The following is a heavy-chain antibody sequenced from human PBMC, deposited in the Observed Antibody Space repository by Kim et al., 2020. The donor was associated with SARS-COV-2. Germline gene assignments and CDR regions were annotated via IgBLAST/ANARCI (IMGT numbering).Heavy chain of an antibody. D-gene: IGHD3-22*01. CDR2: SYYSGST. CDR1: GGSISSGGYY. Sequence: SETLSLTCTVSGGSISSGGYYWSWIRQHPGKGREWIGYSYYSGSTYYNPSLKSRVTISVDTSKNQFSLNLSSVTASDTAVYYCASFRIDSIGYYLTGADYWGQGTLVTVSS. J-gene: IGHJ4*02. CDR3: ASFRIDSIGYYLTGADY. V-gene: IGHV4-31*03.